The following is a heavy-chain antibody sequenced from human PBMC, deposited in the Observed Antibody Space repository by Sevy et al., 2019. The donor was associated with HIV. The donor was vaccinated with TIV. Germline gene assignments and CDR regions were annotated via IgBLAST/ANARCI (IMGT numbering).Heavy chain of an antibody. D-gene: IGHD6-6*01. V-gene: IGHV3-48*02. Sequence: GGSLRLSCAASGFTFSSYGMNWVRQAPGKGLEWVSYISSSIITIYYADSVKGRFTISREIAKNSLFLQMNSLRDEDTAMYYCAGVRAGRLRGCYDLDVWGQGTTVTVSS. CDR3: AGVRAGRLRGCYDLDV. J-gene: IGHJ6*02. CDR2: ISSSIITI. CDR1: GFTFSSYG.